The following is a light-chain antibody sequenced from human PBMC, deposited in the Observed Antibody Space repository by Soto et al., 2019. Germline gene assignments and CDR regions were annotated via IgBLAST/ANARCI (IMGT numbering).Light chain of an antibody. V-gene: IGKV3-11*01. J-gene: IGKJ5*01. CDR1: QSVSSY. Sequence: EIVMTQSPATLSLSPGERATLSCRASQSVSSYLSWYQQKPRQPPRLLIYDASNRATAIPARFSGSGSGTALTLTISSLEHEDFAVYYCQQRSNWPPITFGQGTRLEIK. CDR3: QQRSNWPPIT. CDR2: DAS.